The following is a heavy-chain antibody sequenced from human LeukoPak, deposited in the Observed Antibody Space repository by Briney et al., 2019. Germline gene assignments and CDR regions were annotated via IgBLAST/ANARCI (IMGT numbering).Heavy chain of an antibody. J-gene: IGHJ4*02. CDR1: GYTFTSYD. V-gene: IGHV1-8*01. Sequence: ASVKVSCKASGYTFTSYDINWVRQATGQGLEWMGWMNPNSGNTGYAQKLQGRVTMTTDTSTSTAYMELRSLRSDDTAVYYCARYDSSGYYVLMDYWGQGTLVTVSS. CDR3: ARYDSSGYYVLMDY. CDR2: MNPNSGNT. D-gene: IGHD3-22*01.